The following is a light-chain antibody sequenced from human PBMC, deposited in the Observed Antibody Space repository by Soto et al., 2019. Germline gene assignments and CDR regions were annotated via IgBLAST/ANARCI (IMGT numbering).Light chain of an antibody. CDR1: QSISSW. Sequence: DIQMTQSPSTLSASVGDRVTITCRTSQSISSWLAWYQQKPGKAPKLLIYKATSLESGVPSRFSGSGSGTEFTLTISSLQPDDFATYYCQQYNSYPYTFGQGTKLEIK. CDR2: KAT. V-gene: IGKV1-5*03. J-gene: IGKJ2*01. CDR3: QQYNSYPYT.